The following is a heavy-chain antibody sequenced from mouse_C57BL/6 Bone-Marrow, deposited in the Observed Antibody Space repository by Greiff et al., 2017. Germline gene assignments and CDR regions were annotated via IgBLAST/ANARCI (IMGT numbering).Heavy chain of an antibody. V-gene: IGHV14-4*01. Sequence: VQLQQSGAELVRPGASVKLSCTASGFNIKDDHMHWVKQRPEQGLEWIGWIDPENGDTEYASKFQGKATITADTSSNTAYLQLSSLTSEDTAVYYCTTHDGYSYYFDYWGQGTTLTVSS. CDR1: GFNIKDDH. CDR3: TTHDGYSYYFDY. J-gene: IGHJ2*01. D-gene: IGHD2-3*01. CDR2: IDPENGDT.